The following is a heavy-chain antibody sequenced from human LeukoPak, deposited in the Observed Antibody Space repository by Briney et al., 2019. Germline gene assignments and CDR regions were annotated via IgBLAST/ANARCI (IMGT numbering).Heavy chain of an antibody. J-gene: IGHJ4*02. CDR2: ISYDGSNK. V-gene: IGHV3-30*18. CDR1: GFTFSSYG. D-gene: IGHD6-13*01. Sequence: GGSLRLSCAAPGFTFSSYGMHWVRQAPGKGLEWVAVISYDGSNKYYADSVKGRFTISRDNAKNSLYLQMNSLRAEDTALYYCAKDIEQQLELFDYWGQGTLVTVSS. CDR3: AKDIEQQLELFDY.